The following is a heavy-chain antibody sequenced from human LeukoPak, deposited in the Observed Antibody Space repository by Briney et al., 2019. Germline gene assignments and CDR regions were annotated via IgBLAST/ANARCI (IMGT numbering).Heavy chain of an antibody. CDR2: IHTSGNT. V-gene: IGHV4-4*09. CDR3: ANSYDGKIVPFDN. J-gene: IGHJ4*02. Sequence: SETLSLTCTVPDGSISNSFWNWVRQPPGKGLEWIAYIHTSGNTNYNPAFKSRVTLSVDTSKSQFSLRLNSVTASDTAVYYCANSYDGKIVPFDNWGQGTLVTVSS. CDR1: DGSISNSF. D-gene: IGHD4-23*01.